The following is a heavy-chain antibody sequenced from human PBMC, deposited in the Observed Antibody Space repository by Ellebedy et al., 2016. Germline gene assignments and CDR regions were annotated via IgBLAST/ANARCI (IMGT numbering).Heavy chain of an antibody. CDR3: ARTETALVTSDDAFDI. Sequence: ASVKVSCKASGYTFTSYGLAWVRQAPGQGLEWMGWISVYNGETNYAQRLQGRVTVTADTSTSTAYMDLGSLTSDDTAMYYCARTETALVTSDDAFDIWGQGTMVTVSS. D-gene: IGHD5-18*01. CDR1: GYTFTSYG. CDR2: ISVYNGET. V-gene: IGHV1-18*04. J-gene: IGHJ3*02.